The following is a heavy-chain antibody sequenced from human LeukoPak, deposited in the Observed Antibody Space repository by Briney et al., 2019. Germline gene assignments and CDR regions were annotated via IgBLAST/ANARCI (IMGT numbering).Heavy chain of an antibody. CDR2: ISGSGGTT. CDR1: GFTFSTFA. V-gene: IGHV3-23*01. CDR3: ARDMPGIGVCDY. Sequence: PGGSLRLSCAASGFTFSTFAMGWVGKAPGRGLEWVSTISGSGGTTYYADSVKGRFTISRDNAKNMVYLQMNSLRAEDSAVYFCARDMPGIGVCDYWGQGILVTVSS. J-gene: IGHJ4*02. D-gene: IGHD2-2*01.